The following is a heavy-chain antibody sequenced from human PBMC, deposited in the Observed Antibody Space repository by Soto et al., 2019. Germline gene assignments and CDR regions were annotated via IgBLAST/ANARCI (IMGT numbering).Heavy chain of an antibody. J-gene: IGHJ4*02. D-gene: IGHD2-8*01. V-gene: IGHV4-59*12. CDR1: GDSISSYY. Sequence: PSETLSLTCTVSGDSISSYYWSWIRQPPGKGLEWIGYIYHSGSTYYNPSLKSRVTISVDRSKNQFSLKLSSVTAADTAVYYCARVYAYYFDPWGQGTLVTVSS. CDR2: IYHSGST. CDR3: ARVYAYYFDP.